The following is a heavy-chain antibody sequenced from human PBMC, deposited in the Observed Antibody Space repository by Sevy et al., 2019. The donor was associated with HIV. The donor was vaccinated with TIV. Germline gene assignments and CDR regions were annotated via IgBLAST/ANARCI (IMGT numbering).Heavy chain of an antibody. V-gene: IGHV1-69*13. CDR2: IIPIFGTA. Sequence: ASVKVSCKASGGTFSSYAISWVRQAPGQGLEWMGGIIPIFGTAIYAQKFQGRVTITADESTSTAYMELSSLRSEDTAVYYCAKHSKLGDWYFDLWGRGTLVTVSS. CDR1: GGTFSSYA. D-gene: IGHD7-27*01. J-gene: IGHJ2*01. CDR3: AKHSKLGDWYFDL.